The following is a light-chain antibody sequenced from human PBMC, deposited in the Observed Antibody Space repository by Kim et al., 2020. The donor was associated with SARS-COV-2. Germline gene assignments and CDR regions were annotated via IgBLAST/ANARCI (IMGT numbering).Light chain of an antibody. Sequence: GKTVTISCTRTSGNIDSNYVQWYQQRPDSAPTTVIYEDDRRPSGVPDRFSCSIDRSSNSASLPISGLETDDEADYYCQSYGARTQVFGGGTQLAVL. V-gene: IGLV6-57*03. CDR3: QSYGARTQV. CDR1: SGNIDSNY. J-gene: IGLJ3*02. CDR2: EDD.